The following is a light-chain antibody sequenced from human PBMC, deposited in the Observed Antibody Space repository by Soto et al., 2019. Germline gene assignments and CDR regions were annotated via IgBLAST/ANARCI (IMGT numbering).Light chain of an antibody. CDR2: AAS. CDR3: QQSYSTPPT. CDR1: QSISNY. J-gene: IGKJ1*01. V-gene: IGKV1-39*01. Sequence: DIQMTQSPSSLSASVGDRVTMTCRASQSISNYLNWYQQKPGKAPKLLIYAASSLQSGVPSRFSGSGSGTEFTVIINSLQPEDFATYYCQQSYSTPPTFGQGTNVEIK.